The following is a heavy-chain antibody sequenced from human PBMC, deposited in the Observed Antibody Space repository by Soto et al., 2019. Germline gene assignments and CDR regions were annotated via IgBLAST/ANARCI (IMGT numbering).Heavy chain of an antibody. D-gene: IGHD1-26*01. CDR3: AGIYSGSPGGTLRY. Sequence: VQLQESGPGLVKPSQTLSLPCTVSGGSISRGGYYWSRIRQHPGEGLEWIGYIYFSGSTYYNPALESRVTISVDTSKNQFSLKLSSVTAADTAVYYCAGIYSGSPGGTLRYWGQGTLVTVSS. J-gene: IGHJ4*02. V-gene: IGHV4-31*03. CDR1: GGSISRGGYY. CDR2: IYFSGST.